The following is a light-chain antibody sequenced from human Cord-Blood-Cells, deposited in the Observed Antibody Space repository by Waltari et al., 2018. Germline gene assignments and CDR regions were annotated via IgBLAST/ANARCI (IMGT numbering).Light chain of an antibody. V-gene: IGLV1-36*01. CDR1: SSNIGNNA. CDR2: YDD. J-gene: IGLJ2*01. Sequence: QSVLTQPPSVSEAPRQRVTISCSGSSSNIGNNAVNWYQQLPGKAPKLLIYYDDLPPSGLSYRFSGSKTGTSASLASSGLQSEDEADYYCAAWDDSLNGVVFGGGTKLTVL. CDR3: AAWDDSLNGVV.